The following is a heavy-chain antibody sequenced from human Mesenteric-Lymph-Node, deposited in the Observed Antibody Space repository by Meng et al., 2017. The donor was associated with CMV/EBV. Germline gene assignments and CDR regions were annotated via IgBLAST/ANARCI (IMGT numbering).Heavy chain of an antibody. CDR1: FNFSSYG. CDR3: VKSVVPAAKEDWYFDL. CDR2: IRYDGSNK. Sequence: FNFSSYGMHWVRQAPGKGLEWVAFIRYDGSNKYYADSVKGRFTISRDNSKNTLYLQMNSLRAEDTAVYYCVKSVVPAAKEDWYFDLWGRGTLVTVSS. V-gene: IGHV3-30*02. J-gene: IGHJ2*01. D-gene: IGHD2-2*01.